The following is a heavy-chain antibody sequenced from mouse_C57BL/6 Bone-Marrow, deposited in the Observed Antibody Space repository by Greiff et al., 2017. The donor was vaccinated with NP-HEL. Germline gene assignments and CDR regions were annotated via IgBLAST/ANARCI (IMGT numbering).Heavy chain of an antibody. CDR2: IRNKANGYTT. J-gene: IGHJ2*01. CDR3: ARGGARNYFDY. CDR1: GFTFTDYY. Sequence: EVKVVESGGGLVQPGGSLSLSCAASGFTFTDYYMSWVRQPPGKALEWLGFIRNKANGYTTEYSASVKGRFTISRDNSQSILYLQMNALRAEDSATYYCARGGARNYFDYWGQGTTLTVSS. V-gene: IGHV7-3*01.